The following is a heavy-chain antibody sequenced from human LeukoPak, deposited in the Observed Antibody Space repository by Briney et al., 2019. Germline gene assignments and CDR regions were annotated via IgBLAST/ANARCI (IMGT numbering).Heavy chain of an antibody. CDR3: ARGPSGYHNT. J-gene: IGHJ4*02. V-gene: IGHV4-39*07. Sequence: SETLSLTCTVSGGSISSSSYYWGWIRQPPGKGLEWIGEINHSGSTNYNPSLKSRVTISVDTSKNQFSLKLSSVTAADTAVYYCARGPSGYHNTGGQGTLVTVSS. CDR2: INHSGST. D-gene: IGHD5-12*01. CDR1: GGSISSSSYY.